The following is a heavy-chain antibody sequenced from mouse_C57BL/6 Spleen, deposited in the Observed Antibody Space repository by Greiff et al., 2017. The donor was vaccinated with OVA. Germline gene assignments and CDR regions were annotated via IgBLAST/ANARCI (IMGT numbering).Heavy chain of an antibody. CDR1: GFNFKNTY. CDR2: IDPANGNT. V-gene: IGHV14-3*01. CDR3: ARSVYDGYYWYFDV. D-gene: IGHD2-3*01. J-gene: IGHJ1*03. Sequence: EVQLQQSVAELVRPGASVKLSCTASGFNFKNTYMHWVKQRPEQGLEWIGRIDPANGNTKYAPKFQGKATITADTSSNTAYLQLSSLTSEDTAIYYCARSVYDGYYWYFDVWGTGTTVTVSS.